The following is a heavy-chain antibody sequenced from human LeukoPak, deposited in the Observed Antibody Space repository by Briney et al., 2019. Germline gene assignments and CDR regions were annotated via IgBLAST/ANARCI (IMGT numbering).Heavy chain of an antibody. CDR2: ISYDGSNK. V-gene: IGHV3-30*04. J-gene: IGHJ4*02. CDR1: GFTFSSYA. Sequence: PGGSLRLSCAASGFTFSSYAMHWVRQAPGKGLEWVAVISYDGSNKYYADSVKGRFTISRDNAKNSLYLQMSSLRVEDTAVYYCARERSGYYYDSSGYVQRQPFDYWGQGTLVTVSS. CDR3: ARERSGYYYDSSGYVQRQPFDY. D-gene: IGHD3-22*01.